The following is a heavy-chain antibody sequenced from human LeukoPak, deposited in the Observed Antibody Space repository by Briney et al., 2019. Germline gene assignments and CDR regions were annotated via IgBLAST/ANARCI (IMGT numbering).Heavy chain of an antibody. CDR2: ISYDGSNK. Sequence: GGSLRLSCAASGFTFSSYGMHWVRQAPGKGLEWVAVISYDGSNKYYADSAKGRFTISRDNSKNTLYLQMNSLRAEDTAVYYCANSQEEAPYGMDVWGQGTTVTVSS. CDR3: ANSQEEAPYGMDV. V-gene: IGHV3-30*18. J-gene: IGHJ6*02. CDR1: GFTFSSYG.